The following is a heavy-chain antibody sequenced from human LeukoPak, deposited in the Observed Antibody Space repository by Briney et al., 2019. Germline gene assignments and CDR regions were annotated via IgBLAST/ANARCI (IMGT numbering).Heavy chain of an antibody. J-gene: IGHJ4*02. D-gene: IGHD3-9*01. CDR1: GFTFSSYG. V-gene: IGHV3-48*04. CDR2: ISSDGRVE. CDR3: ARDTLNGPFVISLDY. Sequence: GGSLRLSCAASGFTFSSYGMHWVRQAPGKGLEWVSHISSDGRVETYLDSVRGRFTMSRDNAKDLLVLQMNGLRAEDTAVYYCARDTLNGPFVISLDYWGQGALVTVSS.